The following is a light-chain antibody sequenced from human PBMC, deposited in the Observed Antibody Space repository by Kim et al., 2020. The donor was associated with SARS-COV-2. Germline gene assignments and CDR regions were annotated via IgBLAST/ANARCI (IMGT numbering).Light chain of an antibody. V-gene: IGLV3-21*04. CDR1: NIASKH. CDR2: HDT. CDR3: QVWDTSSDHPV. Sequence: APGKAAGITGGGKNIASKHVHWYQQKPGLAPVLVIYHDTDRPSGIPERFSGSNSGDTATLTISWVEAGDEADYYCQVWDTSSDHPVFGGGTQLTVL. J-gene: IGLJ2*01.